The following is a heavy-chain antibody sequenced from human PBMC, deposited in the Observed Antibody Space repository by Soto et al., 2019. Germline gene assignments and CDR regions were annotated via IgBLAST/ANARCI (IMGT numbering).Heavy chain of an antibody. J-gene: IGHJ6*02. CDR3: ARNSNGVDV. CDR1: GFTFSNYA. CDR2: IWKDGSNE. Sequence: QVQLVESGGGVVQPGRSLRLSGAASGFTFSNYARHWVRQSPGKGLEWVSVIWKDGSNEYYADSVKGRFTISRDNSKNTVYLQMSSLRDEDTAVYYCARNSNGVDVWGQGTTVTVSS. V-gene: IGHV3-33*01.